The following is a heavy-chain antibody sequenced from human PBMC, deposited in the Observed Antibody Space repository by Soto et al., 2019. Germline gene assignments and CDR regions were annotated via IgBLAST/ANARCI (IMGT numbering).Heavy chain of an antibody. J-gene: IGHJ4*02. CDR3: TRGTSRYYDSSGYY. V-gene: IGHV3-49*03. D-gene: IGHD3-22*01. Sequence: PGGSLRLSCTASGFTFGDYTMSWFRQAPGEGLEWVGFIRNRAYGGTTEYDASVKSRFTISRDDSRRIDYLQLNNLKTEDTSVYYCTRGTSRYYDSSGYYWGQGP. CDR1: GFTFGDYT. CDR2: IRNRAYGGTT.